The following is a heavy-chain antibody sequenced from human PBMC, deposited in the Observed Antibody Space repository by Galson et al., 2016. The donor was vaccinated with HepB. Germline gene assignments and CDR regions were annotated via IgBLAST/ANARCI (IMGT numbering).Heavy chain of an antibody. Sequence: QSGAEVKKPGESLKISCKGSGYSFTNYWIGWVRQMSGRGLEWMGIFYPSDSDTRYSPSFQGQVTMSADKSIGTAYLQWSSLKASDTAIYYCGRLSNGLVGVALDYWGQGTLVTVSS. V-gene: IGHV5-51*01. CDR2: FYPSDSDT. D-gene: IGHD1-26*01. CDR3: GRLSNGLVGVALDY. J-gene: IGHJ4*02. CDR1: GYSFTNYW.